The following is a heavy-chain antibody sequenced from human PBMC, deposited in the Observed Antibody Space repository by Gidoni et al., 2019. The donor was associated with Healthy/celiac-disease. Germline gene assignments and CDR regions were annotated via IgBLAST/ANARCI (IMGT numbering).Heavy chain of an antibody. CDR2: ISGSGGRT. CDR3: AMGGSYHY. V-gene: IGHV3-23*01. CDR1: GFTFSSYA. J-gene: IGHJ4*02. D-gene: IGHD1-26*01. Sequence: EVQLLESGGGLVQPGGSLSLSCAASGFTFSSYALSWVRQAPGKGLEWVSAISGSGGRTYYADSVKGRFTISRDNSKNTLYLQMNSLRAEDTAVYYCAMGGSYHYWGQGTLVTVSS.